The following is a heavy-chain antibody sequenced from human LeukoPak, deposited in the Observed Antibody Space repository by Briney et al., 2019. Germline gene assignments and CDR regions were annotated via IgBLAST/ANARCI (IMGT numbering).Heavy chain of an antibody. D-gene: IGHD6-19*01. CDR3: ASGSGWYYFDY. Sequence: ASVKVSCKASGYTFTSYYMHWVRQAPGQGLEWMGIINPSGGSTSYAQKFQGRVTMTRDMSTSTVYMELSSLRSEDTAVYYCASGSGWYYFDYWGQGTLVNVSS. CDR1: GYTFTSYY. V-gene: IGHV1-46*01. J-gene: IGHJ4*02. CDR2: INPSGGST.